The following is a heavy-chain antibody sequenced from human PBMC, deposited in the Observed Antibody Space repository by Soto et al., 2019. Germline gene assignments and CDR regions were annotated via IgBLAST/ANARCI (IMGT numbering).Heavy chain of an antibody. J-gene: IGHJ5*02. CDR1: GFTLRNSR. Sequence: GGSLRLSCAASGFTLRNSRMSWVRQAPGKGLEWVANIRSSSSTTYYVDSVKGRFTISRDNAKNSLYLQMNSLRDEDTAVYYCARESAALNWFDPWGQGTLVTVSS. D-gene: IGHD2-2*01. CDR3: ARESAALNWFDP. V-gene: IGHV3-48*02. CDR2: IRSSSSTT.